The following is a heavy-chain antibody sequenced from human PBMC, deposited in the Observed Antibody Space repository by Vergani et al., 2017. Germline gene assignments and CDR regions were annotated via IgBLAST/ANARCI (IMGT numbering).Heavy chain of an antibody. V-gene: IGHV4-59*08. CDR2: IYYSGST. CDR3: ARQGYSYGHDY. J-gene: IGHJ4*02. D-gene: IGHD5-18*01. CDR1: GGSISSYY. Sequence: QVQLQESGPGLLKPSETLSLTCTVSGGSISSYYWSWIRQPPGKGLEWIGYIYYSGSTNYNPSLKSRVTISVDTSKNQFSLKLNSVTAADTAVYYCARQGYSYGHDYWGQGTLVTVSS.